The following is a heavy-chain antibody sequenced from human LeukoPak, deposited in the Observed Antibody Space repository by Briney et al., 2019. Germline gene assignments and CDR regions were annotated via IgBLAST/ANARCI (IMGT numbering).Heavy chain of an antibody. Sequence: GGSLRLSCAASGFTFSSYGMHWVRQAPGKGLEWVAVLSYDGSNKYYADSVKGRFTISRDNSNNTLYLHMNSLRAEDTAMYYCAKDIHKGEWLLRPERYFDLWGRGTLVTVSS. V-gene: IGHV3-30*18. CDR1: GFTFSSYG. D-gene: IGHD3-22*01. CDR2: LSYDGSNK. CDR3: AKDIHKGEWLLRPERYFDL. J-gene: IGHJ2*01.